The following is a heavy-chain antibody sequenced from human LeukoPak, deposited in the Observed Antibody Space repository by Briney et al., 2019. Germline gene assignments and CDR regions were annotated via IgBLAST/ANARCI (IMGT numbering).Heavy chain of an antibody. Sequence: ASVKVSCKASGYTFTGYYMHWVRQAPGQGLEWMGWINPNSGGTNYAQKFQGRVTMTRDTSISTAYMELSRLRSDDTAVYYCARDGPLWFGELLTNTFDYWGQGTLVTVSS. D-gene: IGHD3-10*01. CDR1: GYTFTGYY. V-gene: IGHV1-2*02. J-gene: IGHJ4*02. CDR3: ARDGPLWFGELLTNTFDY. CDR2: INPNSGGT.